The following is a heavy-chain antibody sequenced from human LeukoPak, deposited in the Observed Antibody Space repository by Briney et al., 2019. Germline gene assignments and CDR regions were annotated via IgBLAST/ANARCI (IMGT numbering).Heavy chain of an antibody. CDR1: GFTFSSYA. D-gene: IGHD6-19*01. J-gene: IGHJ5*02. V-gene: IGHV3-23*01. CDR3: ARAGYGSGVPNWFDP. CDR2: IRGSGGST. Sequence: GGSLRLSCAASGFTFSSYAMNWVRQAPGKGLEWVSSIRGSGGSTHYADSVKGRFTISRDNSKNTVYMQMNSLRAEDTAIYYCARAGYGSGVPNWFDPWGQGTLVTVSS.